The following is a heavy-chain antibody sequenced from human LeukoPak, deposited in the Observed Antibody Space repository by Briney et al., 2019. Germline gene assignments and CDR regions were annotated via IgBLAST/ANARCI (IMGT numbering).Heavy chain of an antibody. CDR2: IWYGGSNK. V-gene: IGHV3-33*01. D-gene: IGHD4-23*01. CDR3: ARDPYDGGKGPFDY. J-gene: IGHJ4*02. Sequence: GGSLRLSCAASGFTFSSYGMHWVRQAPGKGLEWVAVIWYGGSNKYYADSVKGRFTISRDNSKNTLYLQMNSLRAEDTAVYCCARDPYDGGKGPFDYWGQGTLVTVSS. CDR1: GFTFSSYG.